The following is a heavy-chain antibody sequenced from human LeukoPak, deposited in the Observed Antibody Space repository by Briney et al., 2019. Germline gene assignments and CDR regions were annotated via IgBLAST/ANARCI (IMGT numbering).Heavy chain of an antibody. D-gene: IGHD3-10*01. Sequence: PGGSLRLSCAASGFTFSSYGMHWVRQAPGKGLEWVAFIRYDGSNKYYADSVKGRFTISRDNSKNTLYLQMNSLRAEDTAVYYCAKDAWFGELGYYYYYMDVWGKGTTVTISS. V-gene: IGHV3-30*02. CDR2: IRYDGSNK. CDR1: GFTFSSYG. J-gene: IGHJ6*03. CDR3: AKDAWFGELGYYYYYMDV.